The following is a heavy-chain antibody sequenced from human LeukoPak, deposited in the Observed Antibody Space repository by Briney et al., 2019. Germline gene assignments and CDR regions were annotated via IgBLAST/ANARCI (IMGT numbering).Heavy chain of an antibody. CDR1: GFIFNTYW. CDR3: ARLGARQVLDY. J-gene: IGHJ4*02. Sequence: PGGSLRLSCAASGFIFNTYWMTWVRQTPGKGLEWVANIKPDGGEKKYVDSVKGRFTISRDNAEDSLYLQMNSLRAEDTAVYYCARLGARQVLDYWGQGTLVTVSS. D-gene: IGHD4-17*01. V-gene: IGHV3-7*01. CDR2: IKPDGGEK.